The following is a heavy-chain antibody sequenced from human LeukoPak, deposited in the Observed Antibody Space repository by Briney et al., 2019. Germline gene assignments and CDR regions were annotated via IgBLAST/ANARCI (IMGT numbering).Heavy chain of an antibody. CDR2: IKSKTDGGTT. CDR1: GFTFSNAW. V-gene: IGHV3-15*01. D-gene: IGHD3-10*01. CDR3: TTDGTFGSASPPWLIDY. Sequence: GGSLRLSCAASGFTFSNAWMRWVRQASGKGLEWVGRIKSKTDGGTTDYAAPVKGRFTISRDDSKNTLYLQMNSLKTDDTAVYYCTTDGTFGSASPPWLIDYWGQGNLVTVSS. J-gene: IGHJ4*02.